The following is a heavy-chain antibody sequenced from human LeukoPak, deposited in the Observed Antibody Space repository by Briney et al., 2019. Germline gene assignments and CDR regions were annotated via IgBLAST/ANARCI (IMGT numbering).Heavy chain of an antibody. CDR1: GGAFSGYY. CDR3: ARANPNSTGSYFLDPPPNFDY. Sequence: PSETLSLTCAVYGGAFSGYYWSWIRQPPGKGLEWIGEINHSGSTNYNPSLKSRDTISVDPSTNPFSLTLSSVTPADTAVSSCARANPNSTGSYFLDPPPNFDYWGQGTLVTVSS. D-gene: IGHD1-26*01. J-gene: IGHJ4*02. CDR2: INHSGST. V-gene: IGHV4-34*01.